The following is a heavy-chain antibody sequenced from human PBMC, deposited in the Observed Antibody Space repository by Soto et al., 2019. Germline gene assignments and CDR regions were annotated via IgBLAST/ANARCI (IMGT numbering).Heavy chain of an antibody. Sequence: PSETLSLTCTVSGGSISSGDYYWSWIRQHPGKGLEWIGYIYYSGSTYYNPSLKSRVTISVDTSKNQFSLKLSSVTAADTAVYYCARYYYDSSGYFQGDYWGQGTLVTVSS. CDR1: GGSISSGDYY. D-gene: IGHD3-22*01. V-gene: IGHV4-31*03. CDR2: IYYSGST. J-gene: IGHJ4*02. CDR3: ARYYYDSSGYFQGDY.